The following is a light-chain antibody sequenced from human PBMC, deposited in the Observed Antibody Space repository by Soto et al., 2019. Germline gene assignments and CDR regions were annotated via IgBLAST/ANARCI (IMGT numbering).Light chain of an antibody. V-gene: IGLV2-23*01. CDR2: EGS. CDR1: SSDVGNYDL. CDR3: CSYAGRSTWV. Sequence: QSVLTQPASVSGSPGQSITISCTGSSSDVGNYDLVSWYQQHPGKVPKLMIYEGSKWPSGVSHRFSGSKSGNTASLIISGLQAEDEADYYCCSYAGRSTWVFGGGTKLTVL. J-gene: IGLJ3*02.